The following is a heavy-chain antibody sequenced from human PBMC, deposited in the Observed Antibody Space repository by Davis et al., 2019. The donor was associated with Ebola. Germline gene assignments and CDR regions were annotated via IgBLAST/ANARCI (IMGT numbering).Heavy chain of an antibody. Sequence: SETLSLTCAVYGGSFSNYYWSWIRQPPGKGLEWIGEINHSGSTNYNPSLKSRVTISVDTSKNQLSLKLSSVTAADTAVYFCARGPITIFGGVDYYYYGMDVWGKGTTVVVSS. V-gene: IGHV4-34*01. CDR3: ARGPITIFGGVDYYYYGMDV. CDR2: INHSGST. CDR1: GGSFSNYY. J-gene: IGHJ6*04. D-gene: IGHD3-3*01.